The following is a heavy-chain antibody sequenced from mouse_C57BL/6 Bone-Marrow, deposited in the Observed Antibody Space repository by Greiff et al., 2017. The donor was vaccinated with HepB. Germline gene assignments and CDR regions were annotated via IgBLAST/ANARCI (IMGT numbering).Heavy chain of an antibody. D-gene: IGHD2-3*01. J-gene: IGHJ4*01. CDR2: IYPGNGDT. CDR1: GYTFTSYN. Sequence: SGAELVRPVASVKMSCKASGYTFTSYNMHWVKQTPRQGLEWIGDIYPGNGDTSYNQKFKGKATLTVDKSSSTAYMQLSSLTSEDYAVYFWARENDGYSYAMDYWGQGTSVTVSS. CDR3: ARENDGYSYAMDY. V-gene: IGHV1-12*01.